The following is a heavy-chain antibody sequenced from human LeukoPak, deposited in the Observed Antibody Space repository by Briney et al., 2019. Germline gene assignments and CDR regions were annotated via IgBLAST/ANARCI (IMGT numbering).Heavy chain of an antibody. V-gene: IGHV1-18*01. Sequence: ASVKVSGKASGYTFTSYGISWVRQAPGQGLEWMGWISAYNGNTNYAQKLQGRVTMTTDTSTSTAYMELRSLRSDDTAVYYCARGGPDGYNIVGVDYWGQGTLVTVSS. CDR3: ARGGPDGYNIVGVDY. CDR2: ISAYNGNT. J-gene: IGHJ4*02. CDR1: GYTFTSYG. D-gene: IGHD5-24*01.